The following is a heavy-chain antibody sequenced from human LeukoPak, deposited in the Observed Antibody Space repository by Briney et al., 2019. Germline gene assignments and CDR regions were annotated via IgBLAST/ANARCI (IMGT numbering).Heavy chain of an antibody. Sequence: SETLSLTCVVAGQSFSTGYYWALIRQPPGKGLEWIGNIYHTGITYYNPSLKSRVTISLDKSRNQFSLNLNSVTVSDTAMYYCARQNAYYYHIDVWGKGTTVTVSS. J-gene: IGHJ6*03. CDR3: ARQNAYYYHIDV. CDR1: GQSFSTGYY. CDR2: IYHTGIT. D-gene: IGHD3-10*01. V-gene: IGHV4-38-2*01.